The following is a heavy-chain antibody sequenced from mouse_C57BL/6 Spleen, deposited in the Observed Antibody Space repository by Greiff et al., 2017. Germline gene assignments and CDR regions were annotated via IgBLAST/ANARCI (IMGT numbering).Heavy chain of an antibody. CDR2: IWSGGST. J-gene: IGHJ2*01. V-gene: IGHV2-2*01. CDR1: GFSLTSYG. Sequence: QVQLQQSGPGLVQPSQSLSITCTVSGFSLTSYGVHWVRQSPGKGLEWLGVIWSGGSTDYNAAFISRLSISKDNSKSQVFFKMNSLQADETAIYYCARNAGTSYYFDYWGHGTTLTVSS. D-gene: IGHD4-1*01. CDR3: ARNAGTSYYFDY.